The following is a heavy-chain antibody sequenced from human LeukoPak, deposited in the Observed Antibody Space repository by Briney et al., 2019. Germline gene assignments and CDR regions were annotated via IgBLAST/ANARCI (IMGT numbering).Heavy chain of an antibody. CDR2: IYTSGST. V-gene: IGHV4-4*07. CDR1: GGSISSYY. CDR3: ASLVIPGSPYYDFWSGYYRDAFDI. Sequence: SETLSLTCTVSGGSISSYYWSWIRQPAGKGLEWIGRIYTSGSTNYNPSLKSRVTISVDTSKNQFSLKLSSVTAADTAVYYCASLVIPGSPYYDFWSGYYRDAFDIWGQGTMVTVSS. J-gene: IGHJ3*02. D-gene: IGHD3-3*01.